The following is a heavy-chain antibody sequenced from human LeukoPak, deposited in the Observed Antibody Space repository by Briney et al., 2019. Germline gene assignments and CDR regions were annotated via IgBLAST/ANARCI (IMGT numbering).Heavy chain of an antibody. J-gene: IGHJ5*02. D-gene: IGHD2-8*01. CDR2: INPNSGGT. CDR1: GYTFTGYY. Sequence: AASVKVSCKASGYTFTGYYMHWVRQAPGQGLEWMGWINPNSGGTNYAQKFQGRVTMTRDTSISTAYMELSRLRSDDTAVYYCARESLVYAQTVDPWGQGTLVTVSS. V-gene: IGHV1-2*02. CDR3: ARESLVYAQTVDP.